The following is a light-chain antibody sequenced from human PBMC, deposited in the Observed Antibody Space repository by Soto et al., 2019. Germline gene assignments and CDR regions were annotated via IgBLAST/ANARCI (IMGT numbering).Light chain of an antibody. CDR2: AAS. CDR3: QKYNSAALT. CDR1: QGISNY. V-gene: IGKV1-27*01. J-gene: IGKJ4*01. Sequence: DIQMTQSPSSLSASVGARVTITCRASQGISNYLAWYQQKPAKVPKLLICAASTLQSGVPSRFSGSGSGTDFTRTISSLQPEDVATYYCQKYNSAALTFGGGTKVDIK.